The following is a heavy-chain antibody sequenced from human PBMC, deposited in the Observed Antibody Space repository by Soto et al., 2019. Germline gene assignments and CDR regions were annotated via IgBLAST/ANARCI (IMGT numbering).Heavy chain of an antibody. V-gene: IGHV3-53*01. Sequence: GGSLRLSCAASGFTVSSNYMSWVRQAPGKGLEWVSVIYSGGSTYYADSVKGRFTISRDNSKNTLYRQMNSLRAEDTSVYYCARGSYVGTYYYYYGMDVWGQGTTVTVSS. CDR1: GFTVSSNY. CDR2: IYSGGST. CDR3: ARGSYVGTYYYYYGMDV. D-gene: IGHD3-10*01. J-gene: IGHJ6*02.